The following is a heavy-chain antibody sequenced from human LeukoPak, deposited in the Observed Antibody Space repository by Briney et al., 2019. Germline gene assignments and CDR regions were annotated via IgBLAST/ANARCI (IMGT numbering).Heavy chain of an antibody. CDR3: ARDPSPYYDFWSGYRSYGMDV. CDR2: ISAYNGNT. CDR1: GYTFTSYG. J-gene: IGHJ6*02. D-gene: IGHD3-3*01. V-gene: IGHV1-18*01. Sequence: GASVKVSCKASGYTFTSYGISWVRQAPGQGLEWMGWISAYNGNTNYAQKLQGRVTMTTDTSTSTAYMELRSLRSEDTAVYYCARDPSPYYDFWSGYRSYGMDVWGQGTTVTVSS.